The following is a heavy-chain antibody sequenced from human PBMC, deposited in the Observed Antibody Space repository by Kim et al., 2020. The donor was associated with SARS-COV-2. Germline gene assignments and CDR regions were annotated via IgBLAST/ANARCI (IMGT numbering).Heavy chain of an antibody. Sequence: NPALQSRVTISVDTSKNQFSLKLGSVTAADTAVYYCAGVKARWFGELVDYWGQGTLVTVSS. D-gene: IGHD3-10*01. J-gene: IGHJ4*02. CDR3: AGVKARWFGELVDY. V-gene: IGHV4-59*01.